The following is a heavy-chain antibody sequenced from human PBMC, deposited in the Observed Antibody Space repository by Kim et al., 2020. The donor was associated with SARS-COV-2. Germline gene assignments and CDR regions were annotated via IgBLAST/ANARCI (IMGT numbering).Heavy chain of an antibody. J-gene: IGHJ4*02. D-gene: IGHD3-10*01. CDR1: GFTFDDYT. CDR2: ISWDGGST. CDR3: AKASAMVRGATHIDY. Sequence: GGSLRLSCAASGFTFDDYTMHWVRQAPGKGLEWVSLISWDGGSTYYADSVKGRFTISRDNSKNSLYLQMNSLRTEDTALYYCAKASAMVRGATHIDYWGQGTLVTVSS. V-gene: IGHV3-43*01.